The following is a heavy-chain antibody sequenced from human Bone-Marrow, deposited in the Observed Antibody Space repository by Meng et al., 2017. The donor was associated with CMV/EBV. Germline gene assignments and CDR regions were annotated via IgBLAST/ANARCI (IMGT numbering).Heavy chain of an antibody. V-gene: IGHV1-2*02. Sequence: ASVKVSCKASGYTFTGYYMHWVRQAPGQGLEWMGWINPNSGGTNYAQKFQGRVTMTRDTSISTAYMELSRLRSDDTAVYYCTVNQQYYDFWSGYSDWGQGTLVTVSS. CDR2: INPNSGGT. J-gene: IGHJ4*02. CDR1: GYTFTGYY. CDR3: TVNQQYYDFWSGYSD. D-gene: IGHD3-3*01.